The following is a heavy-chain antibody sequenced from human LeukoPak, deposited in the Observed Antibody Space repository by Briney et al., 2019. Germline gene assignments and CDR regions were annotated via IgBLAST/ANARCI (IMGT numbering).Heavy chain of an antibody. J-gene: IGHJ4*02. D-gene: IGHD4/OR15-4a*01. CDR1: GFTFSSYW. Sequence: TGGSLRLSCAASGFTFSSYWMTWVRQAPGKGLEGVANIKQDGTDKYYVDSVKGRFTISRDNAKNSLFLQLGSLRADDTAVYYCARASMGGRDYHLDSWGQGTLVTVSS. CDR2: IKQDGTDK. V-gene: IGHV3-7*01. CDR3: ARASMGGRDYHLDS.